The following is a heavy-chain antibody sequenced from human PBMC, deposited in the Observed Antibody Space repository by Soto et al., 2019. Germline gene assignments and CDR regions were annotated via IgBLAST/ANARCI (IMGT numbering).Heavy chain of an antibody. D-gene: IGHD3-10*01. V-gene: IGHV4-59*08. Sequence: SETLYLTCTVSGGSISSYYWSWIRQPPGKGLEWIGYIYYSGSTNYNPSLKSRVTISVDTSKNQFSLKLSSVTAADTAVYYCARTHRGLDYWGQGTLVTVSS. CDR1: GGSISSYY. CDR2: IYYSGST. CDR3: ARTHRGLDY. J-gene: IGHJ4*02.